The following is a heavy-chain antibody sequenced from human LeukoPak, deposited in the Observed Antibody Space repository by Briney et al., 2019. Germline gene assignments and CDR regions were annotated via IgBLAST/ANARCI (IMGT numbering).Heavy chain of an antibody. J-gene: IGHJ5*02. CDR3: VKGSRGNYDT. D-gene: IGHD3-22*01. V-gene: IGHV3-23*01. CDR1: GCTFSSYA. CDR2: ISGSGSST. Sequence: GGSLTLSCAVSGCTFSSYAMCWVRQPPGKGLQWVSSISGSGSSTYYADSVKGRFNISRDNSKNTLFLQVNSLRAEDTAVYYCVKGSRGNYDTWGQGTLVTVSS.